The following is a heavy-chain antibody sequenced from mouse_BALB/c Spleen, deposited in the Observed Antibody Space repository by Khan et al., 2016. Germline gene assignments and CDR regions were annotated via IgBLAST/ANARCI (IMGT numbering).Heavy chain of an antibody. Sequence: VQLQESGAELMKPGASVKISCKATGYTFSRYWIEWVKERPGHGLAWIGEILPGTGSTNYNEKLKGKATFTAETSSKTAYILLSSLTSEDSAVYYCARGAYWGRGTLVTVSA. CDR2: ILPGTGST. V-gene: IGHV1-9*01. J-gene: IGHJ3*01. CDR1: GYTFSRYW. CDR3: ARGAY.